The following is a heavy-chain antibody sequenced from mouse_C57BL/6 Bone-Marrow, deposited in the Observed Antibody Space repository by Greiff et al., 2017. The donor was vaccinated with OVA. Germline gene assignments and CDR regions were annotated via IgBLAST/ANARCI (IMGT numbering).Heavy chain of an antibody. V-gene: IGHV5-6*01. Sequence: EVQGVESGGDLVKPGGSLKLSCAASGFTFSSYGMSWVRQTPDKRLEWVATISSGGSYTYYPDSVKGRFTISRDNAKNTLYLQMSSLKSEDTAMYYCARLWFDVWGTGTTVTVSS. CDR1: GFTFSSYG. J-gene: IGHJ1*03. CDR2: ISSGGSYT. D-gene: IGHD1-1*02. CDR3: ARLWFDV.